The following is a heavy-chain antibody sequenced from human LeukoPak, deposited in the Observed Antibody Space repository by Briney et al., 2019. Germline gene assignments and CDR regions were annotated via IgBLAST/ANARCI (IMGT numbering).Heavy chain of an antibody. D-gene: IGHD3-10*01. CDR3: AIFPGYMDV. Sequence: KAGGSLRLSCAASGFTFSSYSMNWVRQAPGKGLEWVSSINSSSSYMYYADSMKGRFTISRDNAKNSLYLQMNSLRAEDTAVYYCAIFPGYMDVWGKGTTVTVSS. J-gene: IGHJ6*03. V-gene: IGHV3-21*01. CDR1: GFTFSSYS. CDR2: INSSSSYM.